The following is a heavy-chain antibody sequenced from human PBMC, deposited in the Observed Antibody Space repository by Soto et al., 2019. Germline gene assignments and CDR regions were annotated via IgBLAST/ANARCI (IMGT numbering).Heavy chain of an antibody. CDR2: IIPIFGTA. Sequence: QVQLVQSGAEVKKPGSSVKVSCKASGGTFSSYAISWVRQAPGQGLEWMGGIIPIFGTANYAQKFQGRVTITADKSTSAAYAELRSLRSGDRAVYLCARDMTLVWGGGYGMDVWGQGTTVTVSS. J-gene: IGHJ6*02. CDR3: ARDMTLVWGGGYGMDV. CDR1: GGTFSSYA. V-gene: IGHV1-69*06. D-gene: IGHD3-10*01.